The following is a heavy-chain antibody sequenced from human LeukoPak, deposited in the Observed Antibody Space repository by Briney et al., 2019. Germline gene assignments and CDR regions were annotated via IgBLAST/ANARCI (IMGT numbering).Heavy chain of an antibody. D-gene: IGHD2-15*01. CDR3: ARDYCSGGSCYFDY. V-gene: IGHV1-18*01. CDR2: ISAYNGNT. CDR1: GYTFTSYG. J-gene: IGHJ4*02. Sequence: ASVKVSCKPSGYTFTSYGISWVRQAPGQGLEWMGWISAYNGNTNYAQKLQGRVTMTTDTSTSTAYMELRSLRSDDTAVYYCARDYCSGGSCYFDYWGQGTLVTVSS.